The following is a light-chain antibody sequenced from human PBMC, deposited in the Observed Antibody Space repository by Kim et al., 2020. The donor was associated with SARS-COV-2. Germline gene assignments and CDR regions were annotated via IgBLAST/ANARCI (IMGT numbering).Light chain of an antibody. V-gene: IGLV3-1*01. J-gene: IGLJ2*01. CDR2: QDS. CDR1: KLGDKY. CDR3: QAWDSSTAV. Sequence: GSPGQTARITCSGDKLGDKYACWYQQKPGQSPVLVIYQDSKRPAGIPERFSGSNSGNTATLTISGTQAMDEADYYCQAWDSSTAVFGGGTQLTVL.